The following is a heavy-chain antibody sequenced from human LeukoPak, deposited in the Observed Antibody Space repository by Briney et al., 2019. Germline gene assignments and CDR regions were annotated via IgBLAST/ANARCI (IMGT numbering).Heavy chain of an antibody. D-gene: IGHD6-6*01. V-gene: IGHV1-69*06. J-gene: IGHJ1*01. CDR2: IIPIFGTA. Sequence: ASVKVSCKASGGTFSSYAISWVRQAPGQGLEWMGGIIPIFGTANYAQEFQGRVTITADKSTSTAYMELSSLRSEDTAVYYCAETSIAARHEEARAEYFQHWGQGTLVTVSS. CDR1: GGTFSSYA. CDR3: AETSIAARHEEARAEYFQH.